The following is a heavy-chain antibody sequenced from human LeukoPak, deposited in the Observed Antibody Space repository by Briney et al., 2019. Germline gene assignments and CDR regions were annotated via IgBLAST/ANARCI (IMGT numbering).Heavy chain of an antibody. CDR2: IYTSGST. J-gene: IGHJ5*02. Sequence: NTSETLSLTCTVSGGSISSSSYYWGWIRQPAGKGLEWIGRIYTSGSTNYNPSLKSRVTISVDTSKNQFSLKLSSVTAADTAVYYCARVRAITMVRGVTGWFDPWGQGTLVTVSS. CDR3: ARVRAITMVRGVTGWFDP. D-gene: IGHD3-10*01. V-gene: IGHV4-61*02. CDR1: GGSISSSSYY.